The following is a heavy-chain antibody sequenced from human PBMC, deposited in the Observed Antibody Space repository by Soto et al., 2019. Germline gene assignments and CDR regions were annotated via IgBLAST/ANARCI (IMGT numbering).Heavy chain of an antibody. J-gene: IGHJ6*02. V-gene: IGHV5-51*01. CDR1: GYSFTSYW. Sequence: GESLKISCKGSGYSFTSYWIGWVRQMPGKGLEWMGIIYPGDSDTRYSPSFQGQVTISADKSISTAYPQWSSLKASDTAMYYCARQAYCSSTSCYTGRDYYYGMDVWGQGTTVTVSS. CDR2: IYPGDSDT. D-gene: IGHD2-2*02. CDR3: ARQAYCSSTSCYTGRDYYYGMDV.